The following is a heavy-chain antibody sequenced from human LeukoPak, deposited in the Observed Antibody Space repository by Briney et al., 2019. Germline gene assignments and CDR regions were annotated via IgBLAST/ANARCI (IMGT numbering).Heavy chain of an antibody. CDR3: AKFGGVAAAGNG. Sequence: GGSLRLSCAASGFTFSTCGMSWVRQAPGKGLEWVSAIRGSGDNTYHADSVKGRFTISRDNSKNTLYLQMNSLRAEDTAVYYCAKFGGVAAAGNGWGQGTLVTVSS. V-gene: IGHV3-23*01. CDR1: GFTFSTCG. J-gene: IGHJ4*02. CDR2: IRGSGDNT. D-gene: IGHD6-13*01.